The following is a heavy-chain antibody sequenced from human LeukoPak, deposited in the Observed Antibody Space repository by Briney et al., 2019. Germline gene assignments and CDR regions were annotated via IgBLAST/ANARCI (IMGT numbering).Heavy chain of an antibody. Sequence: PGGSLRLSCAASGFTFSSYGMHWVRQAPGKGLEWVAVIWYDGSNKYYADSVKGRFTISRDNSKNTLYLQMNSLRAEDTAVYYCAKDHYYYDSSSYYKAVDYYYYMDVWGKGTTVTVSS. V-gene: IGHV3-33*06. CDR1: GFTFSSYG. CDR2: IWYDGSNK. J-gene: IGHJ6*03. D-gene: IGHD3-22*01. CDR3: AKDHYYYDSSSYYKAVDYYYYMDV.